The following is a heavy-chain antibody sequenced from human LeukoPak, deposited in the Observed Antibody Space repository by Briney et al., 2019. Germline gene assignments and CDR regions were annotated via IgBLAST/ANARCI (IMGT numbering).Heavy chain of an antibody. CDR3: ARDFFSWHSPGLAYY. CDR2: IIPIFGTA. CDR1: GGTFSSYA. D-gene: IGHD2-21*01. V-gene: IGHV1-69*13. J-gene: IGHJ4*02. Sequence: SVKVSCKASGGTFSSYAISWVRQAPGQGLEWMGGIIPIFGTANYAQKFQGRVAITADESTSTAYMELSSLRSEDTAVYYCARDFFSWHSPGLAYYWGQGTLVTVSS.